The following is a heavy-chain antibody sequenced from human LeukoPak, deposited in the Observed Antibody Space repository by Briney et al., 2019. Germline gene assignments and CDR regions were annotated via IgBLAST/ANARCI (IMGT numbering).Heavy chain of an antibody. Sequence: PGGSLGLSCAASGFTVSSNYMSWVRQAPGKGLEWVSVIYSGGSTYYADSVKGRFTISRDNSKNTLYLQMNSLRAEDTAVYYCARELSSGWTGGFDYWGQGTLATVSS. D-gene: IGHD6-19*01. J-gene: IGHJ4*02. CDR1: GFTVSSNY. CDR2: IYSGGST. CDR3: ARELSSGWTGGFDY. V-gene: IGHV3-66*01.